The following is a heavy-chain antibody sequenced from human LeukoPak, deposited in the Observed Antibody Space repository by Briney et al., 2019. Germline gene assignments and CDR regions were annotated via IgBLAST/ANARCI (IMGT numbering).Heavy chain of an antibody. CDR1: GFTFDDYA. CDR3: AKGGLGIGGIDY. D-gene: IGHD7-27*01. J-gene: IGHJ4*02. Sequence: GGSLRLSCAAPGFTFDDYAMHWVRQAPGKGLEWVSLISWDGGSTYYADSVKGRFTISRDNSKNSLYLQMNSLGAEDTALYYCAKGGLGIGGIDYWGQGTLDTVSS. V-gene: IGHV3-43D*03. CDR2: ISWDGGST.